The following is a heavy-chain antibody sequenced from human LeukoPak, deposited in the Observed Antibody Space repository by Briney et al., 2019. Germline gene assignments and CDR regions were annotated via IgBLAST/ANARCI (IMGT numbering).Heavy chain of an antibody. V-gene: IGHV3-74*01. CDR3: ASPFRGADY. CDR1: GIIFSNYW. J-gene: IGHJ4*02. D-gene: IGHD1-26*01. Sequence: GGPLRLSCVASGIIFSNYWMHWVRQAPGKGLVWVSRVNTDGSITHYADSVKGRFTISRDNAKNTLYLQMNSLRAEDTAVYYCASPFRGADYWGQGTLVTVPS. CDR2: VNTDGSIT.